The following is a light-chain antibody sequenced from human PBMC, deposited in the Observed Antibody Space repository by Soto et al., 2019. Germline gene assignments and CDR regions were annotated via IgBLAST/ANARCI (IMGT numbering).Light chain of an antibody. CDR1: SSDVGSYNR. CDR3: NSYTGSSTYV. J-gene: IGLJ1*01. CDR2: EVS. Sequence: QSALTQPPSVSGSPGQSVAISCTGTSSDVGSYNRVSWYQQPPGAAPKLMIYEVSNRPSGVPDRFSGSKSGNTASLTISVLQSQDEADYYCNSYTGSSTYVFGTGTKVTVL. V-gene: IGLV2-18*02.